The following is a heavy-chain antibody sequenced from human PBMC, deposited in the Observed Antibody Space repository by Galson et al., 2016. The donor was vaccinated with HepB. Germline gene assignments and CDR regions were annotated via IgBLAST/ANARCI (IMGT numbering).Heavy chain of an antibody. D-gene: IGHD3-16*01. V-gene: IGHV3-23*01. CDR3: AKHGGFDF. CDR1: GFTFNNFD. CDR2: ISNGGDRS. J-gene: IGHJ4*02. Sequence: SLRLSCAASGFTFNNFDMCWVRQAPGKGLEWVAGISNGGDRSYYADSVRGRLTISRDNSKNTLYLQMNSLRADDTAVYYCAKHGGFDFWGQGTPVTVSS.